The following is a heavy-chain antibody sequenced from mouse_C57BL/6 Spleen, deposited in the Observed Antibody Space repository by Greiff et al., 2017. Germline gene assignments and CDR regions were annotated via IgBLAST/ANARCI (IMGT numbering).Heavy chain of an antibody. CDR2: ISSGSSTI. J-gene: IGHJ1*03. CDR1: GFTFSDYG. Sequence: EVKVVESGGGLVKPGGSLKLSCAASGFTFSDYGMHWVRQAPEKGLEWVAYISSGSSTIYYADTVKGRFTISRDNAKNTLFLQMTSLRSEDTAMYYCARRDDYVWYFDVWGTGTTVTVSS. V-gene: IGHV5-17*01. D-gene: IGHD2-4*01. CDR3: ARRDDYVWYFDV.